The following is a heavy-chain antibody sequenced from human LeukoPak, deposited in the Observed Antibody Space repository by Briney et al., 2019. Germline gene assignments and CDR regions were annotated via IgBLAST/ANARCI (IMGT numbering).Heavy chain of an antibody. Sequence: GGSLRLSCAASGFTFSNYAMTWVRQAPGKGLEWVSAVSGNGGNTYYADSAKGRFTISRDNSKNTLNLQMSSLRAEDTAVYYCAKSRLGGYYFDYWGQGTLVTVSS. V-gene: IGHV3-23*01. CDR3: AKSRLGGYYFDY. J-gene: IGHJ4*02. D-gene: IGHD5-12*01. CDR2: VSGNGGNT. CDR1: GFTFSNYA.